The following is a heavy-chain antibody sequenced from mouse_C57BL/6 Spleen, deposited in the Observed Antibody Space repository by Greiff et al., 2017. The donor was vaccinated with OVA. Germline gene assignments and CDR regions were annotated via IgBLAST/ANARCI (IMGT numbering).Heavy chain of an antibody. CDR2: IRSKSNNYAT. CDR1: GFSFNTYA. CDR3: VRWDWDEAY. D-gene: IGHD4-1*01. Sequence: EVQLVESGGGLVQPKGSLKLSCADSGFSFNTYAMNWVRQAPGKGLEWVARIRSKSNNYATYYADSVKDRFTISRDDSKSMLYLQMNNLKTEDTAMYYCVRWDWDEAYWGQGTLVTVSA. J-gene: IGHJ3*01. V-gene: IGHV10-1*01.